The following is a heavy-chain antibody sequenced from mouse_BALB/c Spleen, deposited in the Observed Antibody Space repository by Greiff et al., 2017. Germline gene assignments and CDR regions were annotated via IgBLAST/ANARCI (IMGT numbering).Heavy chain of an antibody. V-gene: IGHV1S81*02. D-gene: IGHD1-1*01. J-gene: IGHJ3*01. CDR2: INPSNGRT. Sequence: QLPQPGAELVKPGASLKLSCKASGYTFTSYWLHWVKQRPGQGLEWIGEINPSNGRTNYNEKFKSKATLTVDKSSSTAYMQLSSLTSEDSAVYYCARNYYGSRRGFAYWGQGTLVTVSA. CDR1: GYTFTSYW. CDR3: ARNYYGSRRGFAY.